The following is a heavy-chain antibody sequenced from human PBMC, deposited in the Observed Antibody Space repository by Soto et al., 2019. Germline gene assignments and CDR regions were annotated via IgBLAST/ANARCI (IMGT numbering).Heavy chain of an antibody. Sequence: QVQLVESGGGVVQPGRSLRLSCVGSGFTFSSYGMHWVRQAPGKGLEWLAVISLDGNYKYHADSVKGRFTISRDNSKNTXFLEMSSLSPEEPAVSYWVNDNLHRGSYGSGYFDLWGRGTVVTVAS. V-gene: IGHV3-30*18. CDR3: VNDNLHRGSYGSGYFDL. J-gene: IGHJ2*01. CDR1: GFTFSSYG. CDR2: ISLDGNYK. D-gene: IGHD1-26*01.